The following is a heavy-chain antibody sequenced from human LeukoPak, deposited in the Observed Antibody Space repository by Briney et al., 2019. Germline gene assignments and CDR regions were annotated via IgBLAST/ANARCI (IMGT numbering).Heavy chain of an antibody. J-gene: IGHJ5*02. Sequence: GGSLRLSCAASGFTFSSYEMNWVRQAPGKGVEWGSYISSSGSTIYYADSVKGRFTISRDNAKTSLYLQMNSLRAEDTAVYYCARDFDYGDYHNWFDPWGQGTLVTVSS. CDR1: GFTFSSYE. CDR3: ARDFDYGDYHNWFDP. CDR2: ISSSGSTI. V-gene: IGHV3-48*03. D-gene: IGHD4-17*01.